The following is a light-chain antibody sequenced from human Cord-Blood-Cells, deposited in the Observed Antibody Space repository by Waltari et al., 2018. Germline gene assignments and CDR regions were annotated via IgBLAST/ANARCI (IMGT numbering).Light chain of an antibody. V-gene: IGLV2-23*01. Sequence: QAALQPPASVSSPPRRSTTISCTGTSSDGGSYNICSWHQQHPGKTPKLMIYKGRKRPSGVSNRFSGSKSGNTASLTISGLHAEEEADYYCCSDAGISNWVFGGGTKLTVL. CDR1: SSDGGSYNI. J-gene: IGLJ3*02. CDR3: CSDAGISNWV. CDR2: KGR.